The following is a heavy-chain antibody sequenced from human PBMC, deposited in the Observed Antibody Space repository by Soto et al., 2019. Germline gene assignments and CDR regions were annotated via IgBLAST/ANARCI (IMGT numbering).Heavy chain of an antibody. D-gene: IGHD3-3*01. CDR3: ARGVWNGHPDY. CDR1: GGTFSSYA. J-gene: IGHJ4*02. V-gene: IGHV1-69*13. CDR2: IIPIFGTA. Sequence: SVKVSCKASGGTFSSYAISWVRQAPGQGLEWMGGIIPIFGTANYAQKFQGRVTITADESTSTAYMELSSLSSEDTAVDYCARGVWNGHPDYWGRGTLVTVSS.